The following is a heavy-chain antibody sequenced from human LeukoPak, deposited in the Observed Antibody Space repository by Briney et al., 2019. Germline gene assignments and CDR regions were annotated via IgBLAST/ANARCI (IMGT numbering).Heavy chain of an antibody. CDR1: GGSISSNY. CDR3: ARAVGFHDSGNYYNPNWFDP. J-gene: IGHJ5*02. V-gene: IGHV4-4*07. CDR2: ISGRGSP. D-gene: IGHD3-10*01. Sequence: SETLSLTCSVSGGSISSNYWSWIRQSAGKGPEWIGRISGRGSPDYNPSFASRVTMSVDTSKNQFSLTPISVTVADTAVYFCARAVGFHDSGNYYNPNWFDPWGQGTLVTVSS.